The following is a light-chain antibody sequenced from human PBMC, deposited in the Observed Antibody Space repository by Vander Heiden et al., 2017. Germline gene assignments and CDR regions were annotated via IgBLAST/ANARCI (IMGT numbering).Light chain of an antibody. CDR3: QQYATSPT. Sequence: IVLTQSPGTLSLSPGERATLSCRASQSVSSNYVAWHQQKPGQAPRLLIYDASRRANGIPDRFSGSGSGTDFTLTISRLEPEDFAVYYCQQYATSPTFGQGTRLEIK. CDR2: DAS. CDR1: QSVSSNY. J-gene: IGKJ5*01. V-gene: IGKV3-20*01.